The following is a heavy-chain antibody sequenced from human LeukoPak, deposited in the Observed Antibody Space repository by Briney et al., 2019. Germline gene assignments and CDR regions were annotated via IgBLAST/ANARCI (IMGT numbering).Heavy chain of an antibody. Sequence: ASVKVSCKASGYTFTSYDINWVRHATVQALEWMGWMNPNSGNTGYAQKFQGRVTMTRNTSISTAYMELSSLRSEDTAVYYCARRPGLDYYYGMDVWGQGTTVTVSS. CDR2: MNPNSGNT. CDR1: GYTFTSYD. V-gene: IGHV1-8*01. CDR3: ARRPGLDYYYGMDV. J-gene: IGHJ6*02.